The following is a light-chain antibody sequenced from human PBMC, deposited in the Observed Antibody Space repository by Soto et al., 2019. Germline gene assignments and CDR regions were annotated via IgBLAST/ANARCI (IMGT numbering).Light chain of an antibody. V-gene: IGLV1-47*01. CDR3: AAWDDRLSGPV. J-gene: IGLJ3*02. CDR2: RNN. Sequence: QSVLTQPPSASGTPGQRVTISCSGSSSNIGSNYVYWYQQLPGTAPKLLIYRNNQRPSGVPDRFSGSKSGTSASLAISGLRSEDEAYYYCAAWDDRLSGPVFGGGTKLT. CDR1: SSNIGSNY.